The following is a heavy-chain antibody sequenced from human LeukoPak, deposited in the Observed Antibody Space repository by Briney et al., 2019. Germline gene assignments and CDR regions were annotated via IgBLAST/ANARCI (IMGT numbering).Heavy chain of an antibody. D-gene: IGHD6-6*01. V-gene: IGHV4-59*08. CDR3: ARGDSSSSRIYFDY. Sequence: SETLSLTCTVSGGSISSYSWSWIRQPPGKGLEWIGYIYYSGSTNYNPSLKSRVTISVDTSKNQFSLKLSSVTAADTAVYYCARGDSSSSRIYFDYWGQGTLVTVSS. J-gene: IGHJ4*02. CDR1: GGSISSYS. CDR2: IYYSGST.